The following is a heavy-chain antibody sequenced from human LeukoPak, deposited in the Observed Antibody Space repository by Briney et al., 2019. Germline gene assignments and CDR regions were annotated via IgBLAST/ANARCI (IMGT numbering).Heavy chain of an antibody. CDR2: MNPNSGNT. V-gene: IGHV1-8*02. D-gene: IGHD3-16*01. CDR3: ARGPLTAPERDV. CDR1: GGTFSSYA. J-gene: IGHJ6*02. Sequence: ASVKVSCKASGGTFSSYAISWVRQATGQGLEWMGWMNPNSGNTGYAQKFQGRVTMTRNTSISTAYMELSSLRSEDTAVYYCARGPLTAPERDVWGQGTTVTVSS.